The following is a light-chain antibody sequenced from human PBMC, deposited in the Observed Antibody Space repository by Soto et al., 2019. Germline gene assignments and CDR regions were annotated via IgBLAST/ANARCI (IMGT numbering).Light chain of an antibody. Sequence: DIQMTQSPSTLSASVGDRVTITCRASQNINRWLAWYQQKPGKAPKLLMYDVSSLESGVPSRFSGSGSGTEFTLTISSPQPDDFATYYCQQYNSYPWTFGQGTKVDIK. V-gene: IGKV1-5*01. CDR3: QQYNSYPWT. CDR1: QNINRW. J-gene: IGKJ1*01. CDR2: DVS.